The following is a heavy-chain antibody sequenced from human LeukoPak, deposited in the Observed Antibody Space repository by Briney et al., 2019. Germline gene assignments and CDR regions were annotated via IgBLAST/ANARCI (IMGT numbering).Heavy chain of an antibody. CDR3: ARGSPDY. V-gene: IGHV3-30-3*01. CDR1: GFTFSSYA. CDR2: ISYDGSNK. J-gene: IGHJ4*02. Sequence: GGSLRLSCAASGFTFSSYAMHWVRQAPGKGLEWVAVISYDGSNKYYADSVKGPFTISRDNSKNTLYLQMNSLRAEDTAVYYCARGSPDYWGQGTLVTVSS.